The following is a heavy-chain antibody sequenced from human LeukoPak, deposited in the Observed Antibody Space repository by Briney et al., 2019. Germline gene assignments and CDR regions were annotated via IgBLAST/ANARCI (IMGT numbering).Heavy chain of an antibody. Sequence: ASVTVSCKASGYTFTSYYMHWVRQAPGQGLEWMGIINPSGGSTSYAQKFQGRVTMTRDTSTSTVYVELSSLRSEDTAVYYCARDVWEVVITPGYWGQGTLVTVSS. CDR3: ARDVWEVVITPGY. V-gene: IGHV1-46*01. CDR1: GYTFTSYY. D-gene: IGHD3-22*01. CDR2: INPSGGST. J-gene: IGHJ4*02.